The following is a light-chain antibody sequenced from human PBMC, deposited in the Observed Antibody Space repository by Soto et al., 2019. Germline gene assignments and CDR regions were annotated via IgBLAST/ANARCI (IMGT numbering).Light chain of an antibody. CDR3: QHYNTYPWT. CDR1: QSISSW. J-gene: IGKJ1*01. Sequence: DIQMTQSPSTLPASVGYRVTITCRASQSISSWLAWYQQKPGKAPNLLIHKASHLESGVPSRFSGSGSGTEFTLTISSLQPGDFATYYCQHYNTYPWTFGQGTKVDI. CDR2: KAS. V-gene: IGKV1-5*03.